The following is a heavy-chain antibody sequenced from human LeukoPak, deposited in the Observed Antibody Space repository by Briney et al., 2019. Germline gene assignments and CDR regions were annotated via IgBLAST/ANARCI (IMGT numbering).Heavy chain of an antibody. CDR3: ASQQWSAAHTYYFDY. CDR1: GFTFSSYG. J-gene: IGHJ4*02. D-gene: IGHD2-15*01. CDR2: IWYDGSNK. V-gene: IGHV3-33*01. Sequence: GRSLRLSCAASGFTFSSYGMHWVRQAPGKGLEWVAVIWYDGSNKYYADSVKGRFTISRDNSKNTLYLQTNSLRAEDTAVYYCASQQWSAAHTYYFDYWGQGTLVTVSS.